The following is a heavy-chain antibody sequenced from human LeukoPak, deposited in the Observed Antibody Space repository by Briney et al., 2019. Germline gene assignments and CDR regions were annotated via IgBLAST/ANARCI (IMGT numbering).Heavy chain of an antibody. Sequence: SETLSLTCAVYGGSFSGYYWSWLRQPPGKGLEWIGEINHSGSTNYNPSLKSRVTISVDTSKNQFSLKLSSVTAADTAVYYCARTPYSGSHFDYWGQGTLVTVSS. D-gene: IGHD1-26*01. CDR3: ARTPYSGSHFDY. J-gene: IGHJ4*02. V-gene: IGHV4-34*01. CDR1: GGSFSGYY. CDR2: INHSGST.